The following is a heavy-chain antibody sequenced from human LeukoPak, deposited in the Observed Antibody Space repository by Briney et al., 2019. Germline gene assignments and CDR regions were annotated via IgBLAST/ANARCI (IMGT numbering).Heavy chain of an antibody. CDR3: ARAVVGSGSLY. Sequence: GGSLRLSCAASGFTFTNYNMNWVRQAPGKGLEWISYISGGSGTIYYADSVRGRFTVSRDNAKDSLWLQMNSLRAGDTAVYYCARAVVGSGSLYWGQGTLVTVSS. D-gene: IGHD3-10*01. V-gene: IGHV3-48*01. CDR2: ISGGSGTI. J-gene: IGHJ4*02. CDR1: GFTFTNYN.